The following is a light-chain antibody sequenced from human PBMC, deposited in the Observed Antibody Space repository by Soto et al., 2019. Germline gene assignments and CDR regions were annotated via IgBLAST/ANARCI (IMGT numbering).Light chain of an antibody. V-gene: IGKV3-15*01. Sequence: EILIPQSPATLSVSPGQRAPLSCRASQSVSSNLAWYQQKPGQAPRLLIYGASTRATGIPARFSGSGSGTEFTLTISSLQSEDFAVYYCQQYNNWPQTLGQGTKVDI. CDR3: QQYNNWPQT. CDR1: QSVSSN. J-gene: IGKJ1*01. CDR2: GAS.